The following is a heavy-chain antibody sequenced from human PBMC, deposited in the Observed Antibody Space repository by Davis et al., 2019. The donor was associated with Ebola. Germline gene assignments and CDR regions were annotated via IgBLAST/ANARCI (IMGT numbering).Heavy chain of an antibody. Sequence: PGGSLRLSCAASGFTFDAYAMHWVRQAPGKGLEWVSGISWNSGTIAYADSVKGRFTISRDNAKNSLYLQMNSLSTEDTALYYCVKDYSGWYEFFFDHWGQGTLVTVSS. J-gene: IGHJ4*02. D-gene: IGHD6-19*01. CDR1: GFTFDAYA. CDR2: ISWNSGTI. V-gene: IGHV3-9*01. CDR3: VKDYSGWYEFFFDH.